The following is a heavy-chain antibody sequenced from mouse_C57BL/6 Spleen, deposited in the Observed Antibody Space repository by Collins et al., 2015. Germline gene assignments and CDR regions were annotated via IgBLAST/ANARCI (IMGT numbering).Heavy chain of an antibody. D-gene: IGHD2-3*01. CDR2: IYPGDGDT. V-gene: IGHV1-80*01. J-gene: IGHJ3*01. Sequence: QVQLQQSGAELVKPGASVKISCKASGYAFSSYWMNWVKQRPGKGLEWIGQIYPGDGDTNYNGKFKGKATLTADKSSSTAYMQLSSLTSEDSAVYFCARSEDDGYYRFAYWGQGTLVTVSA. CDR3: ARSEDDGYYRFAY. CDR1: GYAFSSYW.